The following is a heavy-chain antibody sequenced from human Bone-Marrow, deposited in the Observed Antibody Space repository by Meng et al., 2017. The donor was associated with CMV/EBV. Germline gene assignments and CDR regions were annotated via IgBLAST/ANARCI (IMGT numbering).Heavy chain of an antibody. Sequence: GSLRLSCTVSGGSISSYYWSWIRQPPGKGLEWIGYIYYSGSTNYNPSLKSRVTISVDTSKDQFSLKLSSVTAADTAVYYCARDLSDTYYDSSGYYPGYFDYWGQGTLVAVSS. D-gene: IGHD3-22*01. CDR1: GGSISSYY. CDR2: IYYSGST. V-gene: IGHV4-59*01. J-gene: IGHJ4*02. CDR3: ARDLSDTYYDSSGYYPGYFDY.